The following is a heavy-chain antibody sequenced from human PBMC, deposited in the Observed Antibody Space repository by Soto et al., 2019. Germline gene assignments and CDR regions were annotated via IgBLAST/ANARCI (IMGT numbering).Heavy chain of an antibody. J-gene: IGHJ4*02. V-gene: IGHV3-30-3*01. CDR3: ARDMYSSDWSDY. CDR1: GFTFSSYA. D-gene: IGHD6-19*01. CDR2: ISYDGSNK. Sequence: QVQLVESGGGVVQPGRSLRLSCAASGFTFSSYAMHWVRQAPGKGLEWVAVISYDGSNKYYADSVKGRFTISRDNSKNTLYLQMNSLRAEDTAVYYCARDMYSSDWSDYWGQGTLVTVSS.